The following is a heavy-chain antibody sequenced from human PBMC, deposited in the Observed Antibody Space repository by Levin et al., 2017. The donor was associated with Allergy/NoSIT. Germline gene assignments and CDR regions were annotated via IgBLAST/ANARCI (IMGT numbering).Heavy chain of an antibody. CDR2: IRSQTSGAST. Sequence: PGGSLRLSCTASGFRFGDYGLSWFRQAPGKGLEWVSGIRSQTSGASTDYVASVKGRFNITSDDAISVAFLQMNSLKPEHTAVYYCTRTIDWPTGLDRWGQGALVSVSS. J-gene: IGHJ5*02. CDR1: GFRFGDYG. D-gene: IGHD3-9*01. CDR3: TRTIDWPTGLDR. V-gene: IGHV3-49*03.